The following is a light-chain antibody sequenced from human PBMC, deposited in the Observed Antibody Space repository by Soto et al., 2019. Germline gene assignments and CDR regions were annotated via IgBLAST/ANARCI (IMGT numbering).Light chain of an antibody. CDR2: DAS. Sequence: EIVMTQSPATLSVSPGERATLSCRASQSVSSNLAWYQQKPGQAPRLLIYDASNRATGIPARFSGSGSGTEFTLTISSLQPDDFATYYCQQYNSYPWTFGQGTKVDIK. V-gene: IGKV3D-15*01. CDR3: QQYNSYPWT. CDR1: QSVSSN. J-gene: IGKJ1*01.